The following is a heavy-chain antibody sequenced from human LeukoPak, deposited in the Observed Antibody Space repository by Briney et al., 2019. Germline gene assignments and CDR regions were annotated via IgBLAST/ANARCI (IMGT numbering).Heavy chain of an antibody. V-gene: IGHV4-4*07. J-gene: IGHJ6*03. Sequence: SETLSLTCTVSGGSISSYYWSWIRQPAGKGLEWIGRIYTSGRTNYNPSLKSRVTMSVDTSKNQFSLKLSSVTAADTAVYYCARCPIPRYSSSWDYYYYYMDVWGKGTTVTVSS. CDR3: ARCPIPRYSSSWDYYYYYMDV. CDR1: GGSISSYY. CDR2: IYTSGRT. D-gene: IGHD6-13*01.